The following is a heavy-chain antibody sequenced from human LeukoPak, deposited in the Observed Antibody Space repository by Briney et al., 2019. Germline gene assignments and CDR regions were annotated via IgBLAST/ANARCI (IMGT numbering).Heavy chain of an antibody. CDR3: ARETPLVHFDY. D-gene: IGHD4/OR15-4a*01. CDR2: INPSGGST. J-gene: IGHJ4*02. V-gene: IGHV1-46*01. CDR1: GYTFTSYY. Sequence: GESLKISCKASGYTFTSYYMHWVRQAPGQGLEWMGIINPSGGSTSYAQKFQGRVTMTRDTSTSTVYMELSSLRSEDTAVYYCARETPLVHFDYWGQGTLVTVSS.